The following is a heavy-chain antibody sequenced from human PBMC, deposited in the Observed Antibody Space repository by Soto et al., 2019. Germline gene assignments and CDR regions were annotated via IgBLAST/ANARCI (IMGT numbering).Heavy chain of an antibody. Sequence: PGGSLRLSCAVSGFTLTTYSMNWVRQAPGKGLEWISFINKNGFTIYYADSVKGRFTISRDYAKNSLYLQMDSLRHEDTAVYYCARGAVNGTSLFDYWGLGTLVTVSS. J-gene: IGHJ4*02. D-gene: IGHD6-19*01. V-gene: IGHV3-48*02. CDR1: GFTLTTYS. CDR3: ARGAVNGTSLFDY. CDR2: INKNGFTI.